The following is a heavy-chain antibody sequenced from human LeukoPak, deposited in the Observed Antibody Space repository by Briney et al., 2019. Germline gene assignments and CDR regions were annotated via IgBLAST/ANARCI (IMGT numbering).Heavy chain of an antibody. CDR3: ARVFLPDYNSDELRRAPFDY. Sequence: GGSLRLSCAVSGFTFSSYWMSWVRQAPGKGLEGVANIRQDGSEIHYVDSVRGRFTISRDNAKNSLYLQMNSLRAEDTAVYHCARVFLPDYNSDELRRAPFDYWGQGTLVTVSS. CDR2: IRQDGSEI. J-gene: IGHJ4*02. D-gene: IGHD3-16*01. CDR1: GFTFSSYW. V-gene: IGHV3-7*01.